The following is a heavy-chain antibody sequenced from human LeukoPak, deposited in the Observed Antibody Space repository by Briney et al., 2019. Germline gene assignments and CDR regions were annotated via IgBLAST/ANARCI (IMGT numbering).Heavy chain of an antibody. V-gene: IGHV4-39*01. CDR1: GGSISSSSYY. Sequence: QSSETLSLTCAVSGGSISSSSYYWGWIRQPPGKGLEWIGSIYYSGSTYYNPSLKSRVTISVDTSKNQFSLKLSSVTAADTAVYYCARPKAGSQLAPGYYYYGMDVWGQGTTVTVSS. CDR3: ARPKAGSQLAPGYYYYGMDV. CDR2: IYYSGST. D-gene: IGHD3-10*01. J-gene: IGHJ6*02.